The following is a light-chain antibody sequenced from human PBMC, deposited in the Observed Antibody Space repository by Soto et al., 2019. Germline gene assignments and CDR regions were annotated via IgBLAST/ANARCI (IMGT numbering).Light chain of an antibody. J-gene: IGKJ1*01. CDR3: HQYATSPQT. CDR1: QTVLKNY. Sequence: EIVLTQSPGTLSLSPGERATLSCRASQTVLKNYLAWYQQKPGRAPRLLIYGASSRATGIPDRFSGSGSGTDFTLSISRLEPEDFAVYYCHQYATSPQTFGQGTKVEIK. V-gene: IGKV3-20*01. CDR2: GAS.